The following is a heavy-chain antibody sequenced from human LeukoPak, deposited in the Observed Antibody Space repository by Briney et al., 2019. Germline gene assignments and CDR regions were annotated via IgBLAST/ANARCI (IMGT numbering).Heavy chain of an antibody. CDR1: GHTFTDYY. D-gene: IGHD5-18*01. V-gene: IGHV1-69-2*01. J-gene: IGHJ4*02. CDR3: ARCVLDTGAGCPY. Sequence: GASVKVSCKVSGHTFTDYYMHWGPQAPGKGVEWMGLVYTEEGETIYAEKLQGRDTITAETSTDTAYMELSSLRSDDTAVYYCARCVLDTGAGCPYWGQGTLVTVSS. CDR2: VYTEEGET.